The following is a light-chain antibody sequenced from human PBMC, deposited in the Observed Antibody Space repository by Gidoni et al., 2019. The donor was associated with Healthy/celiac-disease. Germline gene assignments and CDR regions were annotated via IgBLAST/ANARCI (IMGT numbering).Light chain of an antibody. J-gene: IGLJ3*02. CDR2: YKSDSDK. V-gene: IGLV5-45*03. Sequence: QAVLTQPSSLSASPGASARPTCTLRSSINVGTYRIYWYQQKPGSPPQYLLRYKSDSDKQQGSGVPSRFSGSKDASANAGILLISGLQSEDEADYYCMIWHSSAWVFGGGTKLTVL. CDR1: SSINVGTYR. CDR3: MIWHSSAWV.